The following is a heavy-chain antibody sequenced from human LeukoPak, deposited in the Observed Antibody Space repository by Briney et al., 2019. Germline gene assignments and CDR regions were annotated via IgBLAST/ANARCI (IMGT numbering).Heavy chain of an antibody. CDR1: GGSISSYY. D-gene: IGHD6-19*01. V-gene: IGHV4-4*07. CDR2: IYTSGST. CDR3: ASRYSSGWYDY. J-gene: IGHJ4*02. Sequence: PSETLSLTCTVSGGSISSYYWSWIRQPAGKGLEWIGRIYTSGSTNYNPSLKSRVTMSVDKSKNQFSLKLSSVTAADTAVYYCASRYSSGWYDYWGQGTLVTVSS.